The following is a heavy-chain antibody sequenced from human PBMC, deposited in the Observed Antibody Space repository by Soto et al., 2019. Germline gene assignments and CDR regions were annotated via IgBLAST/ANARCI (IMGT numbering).Heavy chain of an antibody. J-gene: IGHJ4*02. CDR3: ASGTVTTNYFDY. V-gene: IGHV1-69*02. CDR1: GGTFSRYT. D-gene: IGHD4-17*01. CDR2: IIPILGIA. Sequence: QVQLVQSGAEVKKPGSSVKVSCKASGGTFSRYTISWVRQAPGQGLEWMGRIIPILGIANYAQKFQGRVTITADKSTSTAYMELSSLRSEDTAVYYCASGTVTTNYFDYWGQGTLVTVSS.